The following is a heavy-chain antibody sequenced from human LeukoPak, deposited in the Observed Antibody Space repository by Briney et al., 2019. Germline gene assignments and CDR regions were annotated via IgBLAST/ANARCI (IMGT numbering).Heavy chain of an antibody. CDR2: MNPNSGNT. D-gene: IGHD2-2*01. CDR1: GYTFTSYD. J-gene: IGHJ6*03. CDR3: GRGQANCSSTSCYGSNYYSYYMDV. Sequence: ASVKVSCKASGYTFTSYDINWVRQATGQGLEWMGWMNPNSGNTGYAQKFQGRVTITRNTSISTAYMELSSLRSEDTAVYYCGRGQANCSSTSCYGSNYYSYYMDVWGKGPRSPSP. V-gene: IGHV1-8*01.